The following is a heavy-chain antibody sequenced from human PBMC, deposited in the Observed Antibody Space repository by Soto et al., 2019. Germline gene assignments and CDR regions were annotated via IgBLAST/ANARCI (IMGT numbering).Heavy chain of an antibody. V-gene: IGHV3-48*01. CDR2: ISSSSSTI. Sequence: GGSLRLSCAASGFTFSSYSMNWVRQAPGKGLEWVSYISSSSSTIYYADSVKGRFTISRDNAKNSLYLQMNSLRAEDTAVYYCARVAGVGATYYSARYCDYWGQGTLVTVSS. J-gene: IGHJ4*02. CDR3: ARVAGVGATYYSARYCDY. D-gene: IGHD1-26*01. CDR1: GFTFSSYS.